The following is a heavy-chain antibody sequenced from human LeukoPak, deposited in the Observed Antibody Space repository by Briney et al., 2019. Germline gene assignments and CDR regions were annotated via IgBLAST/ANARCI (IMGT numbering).Heavy chain of an antibody. CDR2: IYSGGST. Sequence: PGGSLRLSCAASGFTVSSNYMSWVRQAPGKGLEWVSVIYSGGSTYYADSVKGRSTVSRDNSKNTLYLQMNSLRAEDTAVYYCARDLRYSSGWSASGMDVWGKGTTVTISS. CDR3: ARDLRYSSGWSASGMDV. V-gene: IGHV3-66*01. D-gene: IGHD6-19*01. J-gene: IGHJ6*03. CDR1: GFTVSSNY.